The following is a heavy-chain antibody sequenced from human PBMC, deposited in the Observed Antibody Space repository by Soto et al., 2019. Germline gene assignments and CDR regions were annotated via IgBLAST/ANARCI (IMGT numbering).Heavy chain of an antibody. CDR2: IYWDDDK. D-gene: IGHD5-18*01. Sequence: QITLKESGPTLVKPTQTLTLTCTFSGFSLSTSGVGVGWIPQPPGKALEWLALIYWDDDKRYSPSLKSRLTINKETSNNQVVLTMPNMDPVDTATYYCAHNRGGYSYGRTFDYWGQGTLVTVSS. CDR3: AHNRGGYSYGRTFDY. CDR1: GFSLSTSGVG. V-gene: IGHV2-5*02. J-gene: IGHJ4*02.